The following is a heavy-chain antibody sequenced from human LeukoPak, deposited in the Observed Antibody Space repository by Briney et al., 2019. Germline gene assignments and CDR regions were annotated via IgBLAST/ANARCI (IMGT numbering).Heavy chain of an antibody. CDR3: ARGYYDSSGYPPTTNWFDP. D-gene: IGHD3-22*01. CDR2: IIPIFGTA. CDR1: GGTFSSYA. J-gene: IGHJ5*02. V-gene: IGHV1-69*05. Sequence: VASVTVSCKASGGTFSSYAISWVRQAPGQGLEWMGGIIPIFGTANYAQKFQGRVTITTDESTSTAYMELSSLRSEDTAVYYCARGYYDSSGYPPTTNWFDPWGQGTLVTVSS.